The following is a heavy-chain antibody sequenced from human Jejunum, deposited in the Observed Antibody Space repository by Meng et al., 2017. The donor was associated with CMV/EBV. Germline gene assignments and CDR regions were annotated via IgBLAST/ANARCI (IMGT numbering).Heavy chain of an antibody. J-gene: IGHJ4*02. CDR3: GKGCTTFCYYIDF. CDR2: LSSYGSKE. D-gene: IGHD2/OR15-2a*01. CDR1: GFTFSNYG. Sequence: SGFTFSNYGVPWVRQAPGEGLEWVAILSSYGSKEYYAQSVKGRFAISRDNSKNTVYLQLNSLGGEDTAVYYCGKGCTTFCYYIDFWGRGSLVTVSS. V-gene: IGHV3-33*06.